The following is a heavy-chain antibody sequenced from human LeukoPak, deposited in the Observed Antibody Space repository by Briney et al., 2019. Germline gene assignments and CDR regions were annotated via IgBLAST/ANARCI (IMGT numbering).Heavy chain of an antibody. Sequence: PSETLSLTCAVYGGSFSGYYWSWIRQPPGKGLEWIGEINHSGSTNYNLSLKSRVTISVDTSKNQFSLKLSSVTAADTAVYYCARVMVTRYFDWLLGSWGQGTLVTVSS. J-gene: IGHJ5*02. CDR2: INHSGST. V-gene: IGHV4-34*01. CDR3: ARVMVTRYFDWLLGS. CDR1: GGSFSGYY. D-gene: IGHD3-9*01.